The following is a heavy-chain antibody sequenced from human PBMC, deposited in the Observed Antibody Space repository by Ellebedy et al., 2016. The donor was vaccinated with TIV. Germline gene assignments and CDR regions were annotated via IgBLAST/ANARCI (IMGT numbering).Heavy chain of an antibody. V-gene: IGHV3-7*04. Sequence: PGGSLRLSCAASGFTFSSYWMTWVRQAPGKGLEWVANIKQDGSEKYYVDSVKGRFTISRDNAQNSLYLQMNSLRAEDTAVYYCARARTAHSGVWYFDYWGQGTLVTVSS. J-gene: IGHJ4*02. D-gene: IGHD2-21*01. CDR1: GFTFSSYW. CDR3: ARARTAHSGVWYFDY. CDR2: IKQDGSEK.